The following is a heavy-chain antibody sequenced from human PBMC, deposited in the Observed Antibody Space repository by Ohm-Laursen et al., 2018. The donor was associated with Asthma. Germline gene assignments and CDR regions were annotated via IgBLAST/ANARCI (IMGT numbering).Heavy chain of an antibody. CDR3: ARDPVGGYYYDY. Sequence: GTLSLTCTVSGDSISSGNNYWSWIRQPPGKGLEWIGYIYYSGSTNYNPSLKSRVTISVDTSKNQFSLKLSSVTAADTAVYYCARDPVGGYYYDYWGQGTLVTVSS. CDR2: IYYSGST. CDR1: GDSISSGNNY. V-gene: IGHV4-61*01. D-gene: IGHD3-3*01. J-gene: IGHJ4*02.